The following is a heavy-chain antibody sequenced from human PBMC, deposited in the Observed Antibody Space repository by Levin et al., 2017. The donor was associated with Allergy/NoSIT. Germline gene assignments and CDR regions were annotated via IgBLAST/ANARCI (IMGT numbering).Heavy chain of an antibody. Sequence: SETLSLTCTVSGGSISSYYWSWIRQPAGKGLDWIGRIYTIGSTNKNPSLKSGVTMSVDTSKNKFSLKLTSVTAPDTAVYCCARDSDGSGSYHYNFDYWGQGTRVTVSS. J-gene: IGHJ4*02. CDR1: GGSISSYY. CDR2: IYTIGST. D-gene: IGHD3-10*01. CDR3: ARDSDGSGSYHYNFDY. V-gene: IGHV4-4*07.